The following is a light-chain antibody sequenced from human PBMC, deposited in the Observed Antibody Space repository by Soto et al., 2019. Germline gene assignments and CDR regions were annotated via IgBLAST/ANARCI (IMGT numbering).Light chain of an antibody. CDR2: EVS. CDR1: SSDVGAYDF. CDR3: SSYTSSSTRV. V-gene: IGLV2-14*03. Sequence: LTQPASVSGSPGQSITIPCTGTSSDVGAYDFVSWYQQHPDKAPKLMIYEVSNRPSGVSNRFSGSKSVNTATLTISGLQAEDEADYYCSSYTSSSTRVFGTGTKVTVL. J-gene: IGLJ1*01.